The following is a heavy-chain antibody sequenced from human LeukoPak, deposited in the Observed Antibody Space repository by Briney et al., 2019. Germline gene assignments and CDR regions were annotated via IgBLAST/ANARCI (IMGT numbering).Heavy chain of an antibody. V-gene: IGHV3-23*01. D-gene: IGHD2-15*01. CDR1: GFTFSSYA. Sequence: GGSLRLSCAASGFTFSSYAMSWVRQAPGKGLEWVSGISGSGDSTYYTDSAKGRFTIARDNSKNTLYLQMNSLRAEDTAVYYCAKTRGYCSGGACYSDYWGQGTLVTVSS. CDR3: AKTRGYCSGGACYSDY. CDR2: ISGSGDST. J-gene: IGHJ4*02.